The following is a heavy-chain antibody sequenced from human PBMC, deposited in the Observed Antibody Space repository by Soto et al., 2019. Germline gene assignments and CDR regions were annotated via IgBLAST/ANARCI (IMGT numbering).Heavy chain of an antibody. CDR2: INHDGTTI. CDR1: GFSFGKSF. CDR3: SLHKYDSSWSYVNEY. J-gene: IGHJ4*02. V-gene: IGHV3-74*01. Sequence: GGSLRLSCAASGFSFGKSFMEWVRQAPGKELVWLSRINHDGTTIAYGDSVKGRFTISRDTARSTVYLQMNSLRAEDTATYYCSLHKYDSSWSYVNEYWGQGILVTVPS. D-gene: IGHD6-13*01.